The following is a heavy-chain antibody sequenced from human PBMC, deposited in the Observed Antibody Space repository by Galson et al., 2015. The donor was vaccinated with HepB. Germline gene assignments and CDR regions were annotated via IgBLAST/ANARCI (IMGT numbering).Heavy chain of an antibody. D-gene: IGHD6-6*01. CDR2: INSDGSST. J-gene: IGHJ2*01. CDR3: GRRCSSSGRWYFDL. Sequence: SLRLSCAASGFTFSSYWMHWVRQAPGKGLVWVSRINSDGSSTSYADSVKGRFTISRDNAKLFLQMDSLRGEDTAVYYCGRRCSSSGRWYFDLWGRGTLVTVSS. CDR1: GFTFSSYW. V-gene: IGHV3-74*01.